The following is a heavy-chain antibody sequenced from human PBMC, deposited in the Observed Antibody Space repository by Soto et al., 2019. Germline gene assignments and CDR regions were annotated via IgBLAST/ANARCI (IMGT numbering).Heavy chain of an antibody. CDR1: GGSISSISYY. J-gene: IGHJ5*02. CDR2: IYYSGST. CDR3: ATQEVGGSYVYTFDP. V-gene: IGHV4-39*02. D-gene: IGHD1-26*01. Sequence: SETQCLTYTVSGGSISSISYYCGWIRQPPGKGLEWIGSIYYSGSTYYNPSLKSRVTISVDTSKNHFSLKLSSVTAADTAVYYCATQEVGGSYVYTFDPWGQGTLVTVSS.